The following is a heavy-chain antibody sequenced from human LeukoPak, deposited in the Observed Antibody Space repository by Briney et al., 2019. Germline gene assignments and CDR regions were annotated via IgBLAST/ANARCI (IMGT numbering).Heavy chain of an antibody. D-gene: IGHD2-2*01. J-gene: IGHJ6*03. CDR1: GYTLTGYY. V-gene: IGHV7-4-1*02. CDR3: AITPAAISYYYYYMDV. CDR2: INTNTGNP. Sequence: ASVKVSCKASGYTLTGYYIHWVRQAAGQGLEWMGWINTNTGNPTYAQGFTGRFVFSLDTSVSTAYLQISSLKAEDTAVYYCAITPAAISYYYYYMDVWGKGTTVTVSS.